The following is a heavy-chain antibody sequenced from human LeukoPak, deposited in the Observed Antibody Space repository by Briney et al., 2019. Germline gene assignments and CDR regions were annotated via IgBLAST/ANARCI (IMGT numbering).Heavy chain of an antibody. CDR1: GYSFTGYW. V-gene: IGHV5-10-1*01. Sequence: GESLKISCKGSGYSFTGYWITWVRQMLGKGLEWMGSIDPSDSYNKNSPSFQGHVTISADKSISTAYLQWSSLKASDTAMYYCARTISSWYSGIDYWGQGTLVAVSS. CDR3: ARTISSWYSGIDY. D-gene: IGHD6-13*01. CDR2: IDPSDSYN. J-gene: IGHJ4*02.